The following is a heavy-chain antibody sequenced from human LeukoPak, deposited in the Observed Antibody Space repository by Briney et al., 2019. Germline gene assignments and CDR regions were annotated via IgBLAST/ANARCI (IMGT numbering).Heavy chain of an antibody. V-gene: IGHV4-38-2*02. J-gene: IGHJ6*02. CDR3: ASSTEDYGSSLGMDV. CDR1: GYSISSGYY. D-gene: IGHD4-17*01. CDR2: IYHSGST. Sequence: SETLSLTCTVSGYSISSGYYWGWIRQPPGKGLEWIGSIYHSGSTYYNPSLKSRVTISVDTSKNQFSLKLSSVTAADTAVYYCASSTEDYGSSLGMDVWGQGTTVTVSS.